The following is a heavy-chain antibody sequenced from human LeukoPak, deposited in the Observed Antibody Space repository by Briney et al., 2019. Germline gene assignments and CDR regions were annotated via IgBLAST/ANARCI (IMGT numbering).Heavy chain of an antibody. Sequence: GGAPGLSFSAPWVTVLYNYINWVRPAPGEGGGWVSVIYSGGSTYYADSVKGRFTISRDNSKNTVYLQMNSVRAEDTAMYYCVRDGGYYGPDSWGQGALVSVSS. CDR3: VRDGGYYGPDS. CDR1: WVTVLYNY. CDR2: IYSGGST. J-gene: IGHJ4*02. D-gene: IGHD3-10*01. V-gene: IGHV3-53*01.